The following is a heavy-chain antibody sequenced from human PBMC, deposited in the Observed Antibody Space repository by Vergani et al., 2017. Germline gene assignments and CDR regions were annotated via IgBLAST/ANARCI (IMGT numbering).Heavy chain of an antibody. V-gene: IGHV1-2*02. D-gene: IGHD3-16*02. CDR3: ARVANDYIWGSYRYNWFDP. CDR2: INPNMGGT. J-gene: IGHJ5*02. CDR1: GYTFTGYY. Sequence: QVQLVQSGAEVKKPGASVKVSCKASGYTFTGYYMHWLRQAPGKGLEWMGWINPNMGGTNYAQKVQGRVTMTRDTSISTAYGELSSVTAADTAVYYGARVANDYIWGSYRYNWFDPWGQGTLVTVSS.